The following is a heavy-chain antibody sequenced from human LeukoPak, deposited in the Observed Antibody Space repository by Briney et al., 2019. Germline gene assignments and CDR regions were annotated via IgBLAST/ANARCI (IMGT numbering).Heavy chain of an antibody. J-gene: IGHJ6*02. D-gene: IGHD2-21*02. CDR2: IKSKSDYGTT. CDR1: GFTFGNAW. V-gene: IGHV3-15*01. CDR3: TRVTAYYDYGMDV. Sequence: PGGSPRLSCAASGFTFGNAWMSWVRQAPGKGLEWVGRIKSKSDYGTTDYAAPVKGRFTISRDDSKNTLYLQMNSLKTEDTAMYYCTRVTAYYDYGMDVWGQGTTVTVS.